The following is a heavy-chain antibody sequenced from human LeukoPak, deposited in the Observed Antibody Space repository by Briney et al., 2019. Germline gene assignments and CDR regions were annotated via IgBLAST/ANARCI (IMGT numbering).Heavy chain of an antibody. J-gene: IGHJ4*02. Sequence: RPGGSLRLSCATSGFSFDDYGMSWVRQAPGKGPEWVSGINWSGAGTGYADSVKGRLTISRDNAKKSLYLQMNSLTAEDTALYYCARDRSYGAFDYWGQGALVTASS. V-gene: IGHV3-20*04. D-gene: IGHD5-18*01. CDR2: INWSGAGT. CDR1: GFSFDDYG. CDR3: ARDRSYGAFDY.